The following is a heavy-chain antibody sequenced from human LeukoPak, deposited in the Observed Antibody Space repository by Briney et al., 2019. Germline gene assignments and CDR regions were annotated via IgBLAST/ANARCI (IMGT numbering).Heavy chain of an antibody. D-gene: IGHD1-26*01. CDR1: GFTFSSFA. Sequence: GGSLGLSCAASGFTFSSFAMYWVRQAPGKGLVWVSRVQSDGSGSMYANSVMGRFTISRDNSKNMLYLQMNSLTAEDTAVYFCARAQLGTPTDYWGQGTQVTVSS. CDR3: ARAQLGTPTDY. CDR2: VQSDGSGS. V-gene: IGHV3-74*03. J-gene: IGHJ4*02.